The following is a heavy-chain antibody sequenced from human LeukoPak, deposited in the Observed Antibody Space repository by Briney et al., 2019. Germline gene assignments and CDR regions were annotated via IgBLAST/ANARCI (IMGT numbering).Heavy chain of an antibody. CDR3: ARRGFMDV. J-gene: IGHJ6*02. CDR2: INHSGNT. Sequence: PSETLCLTCAIYGGSFCVYYWSWVRQPPGKGLEWIGEINHSGNTNYNPSLKSRVTISVDTSKNQFSLRLSSVTAADTAVYYCARRGFMDVWGQGTTVTVSS. CDR1: GGSFCVYY. V-gene: IGHV4-34*01. D-gene: IGHD3-10*01.